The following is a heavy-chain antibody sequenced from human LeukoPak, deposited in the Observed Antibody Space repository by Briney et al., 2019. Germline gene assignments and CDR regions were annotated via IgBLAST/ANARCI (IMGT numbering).Heavy chain of an antibody. CDR1: GYTFTGYY. V-gene: IGHV1-2*02. D-gene: IGHD6-13*01. J-gene: IGHJ4*02. CDR3: ARKKGSTLYYFDY. CDR2: INPNSGGT. Sequence: VASVKVSCKASGYTFTGYYMHWVRQAPGQGLEWMGWINPNSGGTNYAQKFQGRVTMTRDTSISTAYMELSRLRSDDTAVYYCARKKGSTLYYFDYWGQGTLATVSS.